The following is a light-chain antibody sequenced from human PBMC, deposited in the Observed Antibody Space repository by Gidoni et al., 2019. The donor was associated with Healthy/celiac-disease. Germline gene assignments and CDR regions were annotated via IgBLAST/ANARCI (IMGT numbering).Light chain of an antibody. V-gene: IGLV1-47*01. Sequence: QSVLTQPPSASGTPGQRVTISCSGSSSNIGINYVYWYQQLPGTAPKLLIYRNNQRPSGVPDRFSGSKSGTSASLAISGLRSEDEADYYCAAWDDSLSGQGWVFGGGTKLTVL. CDR2: RNN. CDR1: SSNIGINY. J-gene: IGLJ3*02. CDR3: AAWDDSLSGQGWV.